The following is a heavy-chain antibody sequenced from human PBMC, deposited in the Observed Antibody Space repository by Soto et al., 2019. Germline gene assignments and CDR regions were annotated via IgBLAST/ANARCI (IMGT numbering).Heavy chain of an antibody. J-gene: IGHJ1*01. CDR3: ARDRVESGYPEYFQH. V-gene: IGHV3-53*01. Sequence: EVQLVESGGGLIQPGGSLRLSCAASGFTVSSNYMSWVRQAPGKGLEWVSVIYSGGSTYYADSVKGRFTISRDNSKNTLYLQMNSLRAEDTAVYYCARDRVESGYPEYFQHWGQGTLFTFSS. CDR2: IYSGGST. D-gene: IGHD3-22*01. CDR1: GFTVSSNY.